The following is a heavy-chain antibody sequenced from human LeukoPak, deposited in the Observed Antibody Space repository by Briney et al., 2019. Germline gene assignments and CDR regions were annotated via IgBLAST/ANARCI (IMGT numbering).Heavy chain of an antibody. Sequence: SETLSLTCTVSGGSISSSSYYWGWIRQPPGKGLEWIGSIYYSGSTYYNPSLKSQFTISVDTSKNQFSLKLSSVTAADTAVYYCARHQGPGIITMVRGVIITPWFDPWGQGTLVTVSS. CDR3: ARHQGPGIITMVRGVIITPWFDP. CDR2: IYYSGST. D-gene: IGHD3-10*01. J-gene: IGHJ5*02. CDR1: GGSISSSSYY. V-gene: IGHV4-39*01.